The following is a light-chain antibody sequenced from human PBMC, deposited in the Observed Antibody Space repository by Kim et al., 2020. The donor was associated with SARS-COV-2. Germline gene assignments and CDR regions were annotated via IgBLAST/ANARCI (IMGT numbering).Light chain of an antibody. CDR3: QSYAGTSVV. Sequence: NFMLTQPHSVSDSPGKTVTISGTGSSGSIASTYVQWYQQRPGSVPTIVIYEDNQRPSGVPDRFSGSLDSSSNSAFLTISGLKTEDEADYYCQSYAGTSVVFGGLSQLTVL. CDR2: EDN. J-gene: IGLJ2*01. CDR1: SGSIASTY. V-gene: IGLV6-57*02.